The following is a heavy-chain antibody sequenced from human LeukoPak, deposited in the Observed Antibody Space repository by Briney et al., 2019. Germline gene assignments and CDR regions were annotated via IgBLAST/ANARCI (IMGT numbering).Heavy chain of an antibody. V-gene: IGHV3-21*01. CDR2: ISSSSSYI. J-gene: IGHJ4*02. Sequence: GGSLRLSCAASGFTFSSYSMNRVRQAPGKGLEWVSSISSSSSYIYYADSVKGRFTISRDNAKNPLYLQMNSLRAEDTAVYYCARDVTLVEYWGQGTLVTVSS. CDR3: ARDVTLVEY. D-gene: IGHD1-14*01. CDR1: GFTFSSYS.